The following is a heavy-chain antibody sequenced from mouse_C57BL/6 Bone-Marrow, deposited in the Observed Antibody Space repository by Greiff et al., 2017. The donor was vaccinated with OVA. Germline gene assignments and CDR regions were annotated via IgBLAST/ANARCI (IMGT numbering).Heavy chain of an antibody. Sequence: EVQLQESGGDLVKPGGSLKLSCAASGFTFSSYGMSWVRQTPDKRLEWVATISSGGSYTYYPDSVKGRFTISRDNAKNTLYLQMSSLKSEDTAMYYCARHSPFWFAYWGQGTLVTVSA. CDR1: GFTFSSYG. CDR2: ISSGGSYT. V-gene: IGHV5-6*01. J-gene: IGHJ3*01. CDR3: ARHSPFWFAY.